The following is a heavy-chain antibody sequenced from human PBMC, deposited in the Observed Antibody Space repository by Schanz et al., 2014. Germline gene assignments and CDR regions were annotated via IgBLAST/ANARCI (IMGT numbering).Heavy chain of an antibody. CDR1: GFTFSTYA. V-gene: IGHV3-23*01. CDR2: ISGSGGNT. D-gene: IGHD3-9*01. CDR3: AKQIHYDILYVTRN. Sequence: EVQLLDSGGGLVQPGRSLRLSCAASGFTFSTYAMSWVRQAPGKGLEWVSAISGSGGNTYYADSVKGRFTISRDNSKNTLYLQMNSLRAEDTAVYYCAKQIHYDILYVTRNWGQGTLVIVSS. J-gene: IGHJ1*01.